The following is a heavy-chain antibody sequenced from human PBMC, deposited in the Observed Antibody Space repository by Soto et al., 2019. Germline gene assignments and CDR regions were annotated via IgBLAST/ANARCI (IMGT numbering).Heavy chain of an antibody. CDR3: AKGSFGFDY. Sequence: EVQLLESGGGLVQPGGSLRLSCAASGVTFTSYAMTWVRQVPGEGLQWVSSISKSGDSTYNADSVKGRFTTSRDNSKNTLYLQMNSLRAEDTAIYYCAKGSFGFDYWGQGTLVTVSS. J-gene: IGHJ4*02. V-gene: IGHV3-23*01. CDR2: ISKSGDST. CDR1: GVTFTSYA. D-gene: IGHD3-10*01.